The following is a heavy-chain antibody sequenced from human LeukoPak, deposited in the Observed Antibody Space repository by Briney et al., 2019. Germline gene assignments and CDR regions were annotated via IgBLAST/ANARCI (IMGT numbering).Heavy chain of an antibody. CDR2: MNPNSGNT. V-gene: IGHV1-8*02. Sequence: ASVKVSCKASGYTFTSYDINWVRQATGQGLEWMGWMNPNSGNTGYAQKFQGRVTMTTDTSTSTAYMELRSLRSDDTAVYYCARDVSDYYGSGSPRGFDPWGQGTLVTVSS. D-gene: IGHD3-10*01. CDR1: GYTFTSYD. J-gene: IGHJ5*02. CDR3: ARDVSDYYGSGSPRGFDP.